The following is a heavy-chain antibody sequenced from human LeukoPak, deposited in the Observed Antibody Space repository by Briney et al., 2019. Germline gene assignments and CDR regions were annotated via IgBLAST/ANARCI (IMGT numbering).Heavy chain of an antibody. CDR2: ISGSGGST. J-gene: IGHJ5*02. Sequence: GGSLRLSCAASGFTFSSYAMSWVRQAPGKGLEWVSAISGSGGSTYYADSVKGRFTISRDNSKNTLYLQMNSLRAEDTAVYYCAKDSDFRSGYWVGNWFDPWGQGTLVTVSS. CDR1: GFTFSSYA. V-gene: IGHV3-23*01. CDR3: AKDSDFRSGYWVGNWFDP. D-gene: IGHD3-3*01.